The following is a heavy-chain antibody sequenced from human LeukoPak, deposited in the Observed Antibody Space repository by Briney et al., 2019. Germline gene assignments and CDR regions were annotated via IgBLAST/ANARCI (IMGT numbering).Heavy chain of an antibody. CDR3: AHHGGGTIRIAAFDI. V-gene: IGHV3-21*04. Sequence: GGSLRLSCAASGSTFSSYSMNWVRQAPGKGLEWVSSISSSSSYIYYADSVKGRFTISRDNAKNSLYLQLNSLRAEDTAIYYCAHHGGGTIRIAAFDIWGQGTMVTVSS. CDR1: GSTFSSYS. J-gene: IGHJ3*02. D-gene: IGHD3-3*01. CDR2: ISSSSSYI.